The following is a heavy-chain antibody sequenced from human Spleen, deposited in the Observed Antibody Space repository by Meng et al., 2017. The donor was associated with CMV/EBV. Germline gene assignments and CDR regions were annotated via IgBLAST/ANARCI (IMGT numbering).Heavy chain of an antibody. D-gene: IGHD3-3*01. CDR1: GFTFSSYS. CDR3: ARAALFWSGYYSDY. CDR2: ISSSSSYI. Sequence: GGSLRLSCAASGFTFSSYSMNWVRQAPGKGLEWVSSISSSSSYIYYADSVKGRFTISRDNAKNSLYLQMNSLRAEDTAVYYCARAALFWSGYYSDYWGQGTLVTVSS. J-gene: IGHJ4*02. V-gene: IGHV3-21*01.